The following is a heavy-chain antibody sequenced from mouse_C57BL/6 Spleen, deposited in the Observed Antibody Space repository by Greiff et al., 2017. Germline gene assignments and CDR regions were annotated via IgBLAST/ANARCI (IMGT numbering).Heavy chain of an antibody. V-gene: IGHV14-4*01. CDR3: TSPPPCAMGY. J-gene: IGHJ4*01. CDR1: GFNIKDDY. Sequence: VQLQQSGAELVRPGASVKLSCTASGFNIKDDYMTWVKQRPEQGLEWIGWIDPENGDTEYASKFQGKATITADTSSNTAYLQLSSLTYEDTAVYYCTSPPPCAMGYWGQGTSVTVSS. CDR2: IDPENGDT.